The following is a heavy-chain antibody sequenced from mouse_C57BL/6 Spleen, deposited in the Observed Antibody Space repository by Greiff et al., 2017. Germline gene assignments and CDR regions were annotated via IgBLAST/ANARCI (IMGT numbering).Heavy chain of an antibody. Sequence: QVQLQQPGAELVKPGASVKLSCKASGYTFTSYWMHWVKQRPGQGLEWIGMIHPNSGSTNYNEKFKSKATLTVDKSSSTAYMQLSSLTSEDSAVYYCARYPDGYDRYFEVWGTGTTVTVSS. CDR2: IHPNSGST. CDR3: ARYPDGYDRYFEV. D-gene: IGHD2-2*01. J-gene: IGHJ1*03. V-gene: IGHV1-64*01. CDR1: GYTFTSYW.